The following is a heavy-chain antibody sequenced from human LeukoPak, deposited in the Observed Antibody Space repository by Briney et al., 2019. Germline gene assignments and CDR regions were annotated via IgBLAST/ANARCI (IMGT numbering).Heavy chain of an antibody. D-gene: IGHD2-2*01. CDR3: ARGQYCSSTSCYRYYYYYGMDV. CDR2: INHSGST. V-gene: IGHV4-34*01. J-gene: IGHJ6*02. CDR1: GGSFSGYH. Sequence: SETLSLTCAVYGGSFSGYHWSWIRQPPGKGLEWIGEINHSGSTNYNPSLKSRVTISVDTSKNQFFLKLSSVTAADTAVYYCARGQYCSSTSCYRYYYYYGMDVWGQGTSVIVSS.